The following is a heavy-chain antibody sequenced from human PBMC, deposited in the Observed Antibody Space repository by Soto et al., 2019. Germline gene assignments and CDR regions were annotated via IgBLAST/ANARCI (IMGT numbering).Heavy chain of an antibody. V-gene: IGHV3-23*01. D-gene: IGHD3-9*01. Sequence: EVQLLESGGGLVQPGGSLRLSCAASGFTFSSYSMSWVRQAPGKGLEWVSAISGSGGSTYYADSVKGRFTMSRDNSTNTLYLQMNSLRAEDTAVYDCAKGDYYIVTGYYLEPAFDIWGQGTMVTVSS. CDR1: GFTFSSYS. J-gene: IGHJ3*02. CDR3: AKGDYYIVTGYYLEPAFDI. CDR2: ISGSGGST.